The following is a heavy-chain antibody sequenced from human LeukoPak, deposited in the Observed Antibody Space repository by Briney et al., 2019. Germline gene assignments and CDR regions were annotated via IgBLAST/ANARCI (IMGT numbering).Heavy chain of an antibody. J-gene: IGHJ4*02. CDR1: GGSISSGGYY. CDR2: IYYSGST. V-gene: IGHV4-31*03. D-gene: IGHD3-22*01. Sequence: SQTLSLTCTVSGGSISSGGYYWSWIRQHPGKGLEWIGYIYYSGSTYYNPSLKSRVTVSVDTSKNQFSLKLSSVTAADTAVYYCARVGYDRTGYYLRPFDYWGQGTLVTVSS. CDR3: ARVGYDRTGYYLRPFDY.